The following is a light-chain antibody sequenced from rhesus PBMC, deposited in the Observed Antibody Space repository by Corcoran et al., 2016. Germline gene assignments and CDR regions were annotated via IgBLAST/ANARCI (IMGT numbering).Light chain of an antibody. CDR2: YAS. V-gene: IGKV1-66*01. CDR1: QGINNY. J-gene: IGKJ4*01. Sequence: DIQMTQSPSSLSASVGDTVTITCRASQGINNYLSWYQQKPGRAPKLLIYYASRLETGVPSRCIGSGSVTDDTLTISSLQPEDIATYYCQQYNNFPPTFGGGTKVEIK. CDR3: QQYNNFPPT.